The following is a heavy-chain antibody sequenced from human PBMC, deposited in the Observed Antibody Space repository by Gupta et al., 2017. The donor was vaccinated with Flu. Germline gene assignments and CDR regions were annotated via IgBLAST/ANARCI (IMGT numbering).Heavy chain of an antibody. Sequence: APGKGLEWVSSITGSGDTTYLADSVKGRFTISRDNSKNTVHLLMDSLSADDTAVYYCAKESDDIVTTHSYFDSWGQGTLVSVAS. CDR2: ITGSGDTT. D-gene: IGHD4-4*01. J-gene: IGHJ4*02. CDR3: AKESDDIVTTHSYFDS. V-gene: IGHV3-23*01.